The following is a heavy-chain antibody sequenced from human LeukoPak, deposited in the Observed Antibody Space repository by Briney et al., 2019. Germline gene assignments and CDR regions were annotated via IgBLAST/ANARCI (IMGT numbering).Heavy chain of an antibody. J-gene: IGHJ4*02. CDR1: GYTFRGNY. V-gene: IGHV1-2*02. CDR3: ARDPSSVTLYFFDY. D-gene: IGHD4-11*01. CDR2: IDANNGDT. Sequence: ASVKASCKASGYTFRGNYIHWLRQAPGQGLEWMGWIDANNGDTKSAQKFQGRVTMSRGTSISTAYMDLSLSPDDAAVYYCARDPSSVTLYFFDYWGQGTLVTVSS.